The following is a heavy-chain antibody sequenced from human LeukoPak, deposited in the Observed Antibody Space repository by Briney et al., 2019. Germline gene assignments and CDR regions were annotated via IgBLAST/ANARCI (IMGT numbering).Heavy chain of an antibody. D-gene: IGHD3-22*01. CDR3: AKADYYDSSGYINY. CDR1: GFTFTNYW. CDR2: ISGSGGST. V-gene: IGHV3-23*01. J-gene: IGHJ4*02. Sequence: GGSLRLSCAASGFTFTNYWMSWVRQAPGKGLEWVSAISGSGGSTYYADSVKGRFTISRDNSKNTLYLQMNSLRAEDTAVYYCAKADYYDSSGYINYWGQGTLVTVSS.